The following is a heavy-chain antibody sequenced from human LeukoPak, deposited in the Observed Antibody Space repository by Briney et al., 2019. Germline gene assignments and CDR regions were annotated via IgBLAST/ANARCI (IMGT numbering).Heavy chain of an antibody. J-gene: IGHJ4*02. CDR1: GFTFSSYW. CDR2: INIDGSTT. CDR3: VKARIAAAGTSSPLNFDY. Sequence: GGSLRLSCAASGFTFSSYWMHWVRQAPGKGLVWVSRINIDGSTTNYADSVKGRFTISRDNSKNTLYLQMSSLRAEDTAVYYCVKARIAAAGTSSPLNFDYWGQGTLVTVSS. D-gene: IGHD6-13*01. V-gene: IGHV3-74*01.